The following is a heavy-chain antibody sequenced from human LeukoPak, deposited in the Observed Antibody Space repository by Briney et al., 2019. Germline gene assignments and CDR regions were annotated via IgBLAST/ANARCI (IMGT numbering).Heavy chain of an antibody. Sequence: SETLSLTCPVSGGSLSSHYWSWIRQPPGKGLEWIGYIYYIGSNNYNPSLKSRVTISVDTSKNQFSLKLSSVTAADTAVYYCARENSPNDYGGKIFDYWGQGTLVTVSS. CDR1: GGSLSSHY. D-gene: IGHD4-23*01. CDR2: IYYIGSN. CDR3: ARENSPNDYGGKIFDY. J-gene: IGHJ4*02. V-gene: IGHV4-59*11.